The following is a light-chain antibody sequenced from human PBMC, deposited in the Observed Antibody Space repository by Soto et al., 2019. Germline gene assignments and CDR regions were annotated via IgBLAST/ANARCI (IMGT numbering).Light chain of an antibody. V-gene: IGLV2-14*01. CDR1: SSDVGGYNY. CDR2: EVT. Sequence: QSALTQPDSVSGSPGQSITISCTGTSSDVGGYNYVSWYQQRPGKAPKFMIYEVTNRPSGVSNRFSGSKSGNTSSLTISGLQDEDEADYYCAAYTSRGTRVFGTGTKVNVL. J-gene: IGLJ1*01. CDR3: AAYTSRGTRV.